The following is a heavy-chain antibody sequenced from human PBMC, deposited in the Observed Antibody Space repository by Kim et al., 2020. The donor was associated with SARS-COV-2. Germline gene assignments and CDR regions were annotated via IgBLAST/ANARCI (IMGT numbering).Heavy chain of an antibody. Sequence: GRFTISRDNSKNTLYLQMNSLRAEDTAVYYCASKRTYYDSSGYYYRAFDIWGQGTMVTVSS. V-gene: IGHV3-23*01. J-gene: IGHJ3*02. D-gene: IGHD3-22*01. CDR3: ASKRTYYDSSGYYYRAFDI.